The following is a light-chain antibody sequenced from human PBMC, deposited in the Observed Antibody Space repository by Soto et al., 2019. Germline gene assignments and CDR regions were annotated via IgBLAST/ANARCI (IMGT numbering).Light chain of an antibody. CDR2: WAS. CDR1: QSVLYSSNNKNY. J-gene: IGKJ2*01. V-gene: IGKV4-1*01. Sequence: DIVMTQSPDSLAVSLGERATINCKSSQSVLYSSNNKNYLAWYQHKPGQPPKLLTYWASIRESGVPDRFSGSGSGTDFTLTISSLQAEDVVVYYCQQYYSTPTFGQGTKLEIK. CDR3: QQYYSTPT.